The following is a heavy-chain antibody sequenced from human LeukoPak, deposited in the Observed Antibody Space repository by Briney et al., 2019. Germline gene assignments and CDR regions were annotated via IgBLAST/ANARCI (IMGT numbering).Heavy chain of an antibody. CDR1: GFTFSSYA. CDR2: ISYDGSNK. CDR3: ARDKYYYYYGMDV. J-gene: IGHJ6*02. V-gene: IGHV3-30-3*01. Sequence: PGGSLRLSCAASGFTFSSYAMHWVRQAPGKGLEWVAVISYDGSNKYYADSVKGRFTISRDNSKNTLYLQMNSLRAEDTAVYYCARDKYYYYYGMDVWGQGTTVTVSS.